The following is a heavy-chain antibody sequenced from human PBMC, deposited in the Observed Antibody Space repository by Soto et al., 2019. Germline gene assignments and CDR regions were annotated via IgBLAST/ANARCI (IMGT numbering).Heavy chain of an antibody. CDR3: ERIAVVPSALDH. J-gene: IGHJ4*02. CDR2: VYHSGSA. V-gene: IGHV4-4*01. D-gene: IGHD2-2*01. CDR1: GVSISSSHW. Sequence: AXGTLSLSREVSGVSISSSHWWCWLRQPPGRGLEWIGEVYHSGSANYNPSLKSRVSMSVDKSKNQFSLRLTSVTAADTALYFCERIAVVPSALDHWGQVTLVTVS.